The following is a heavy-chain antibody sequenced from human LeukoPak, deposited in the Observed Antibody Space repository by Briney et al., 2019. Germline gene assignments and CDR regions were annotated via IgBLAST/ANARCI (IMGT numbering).Heavy chain of an antibody. CDR3: ARGITFGGVNVTSYYFDY. CDR1: GFTFSSYW. J-gene: IGHJ4*02. CDR2: IKQDGSEK. D-gene: IGHD3-16*02. V-gene: IGHV3-7*01. Sequence: PGGSLRLSCAASGFTFSSYWMSWVRQAPGKGLEWVANIKQDGSEKYYVDSVKGRFTISRDNAKNSLYLQMNSLRAEDTAVYYCARGITFGGVNVTSYYFDYWGQGTLVTVSS.